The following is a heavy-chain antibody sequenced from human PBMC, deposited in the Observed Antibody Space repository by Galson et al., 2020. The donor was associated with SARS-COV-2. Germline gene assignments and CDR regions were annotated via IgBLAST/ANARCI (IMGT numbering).Heavy chain of an antibody. Sequence: SVKVSCKASGGTFSSYAISWVRQAPGQGLEWMGGIIPILGIANYAQKFQGRATITADKSTSTAYMELSSLRSEDTAVYYCAGHPNYNYGMDVWGQGTTVTVSS. V-gene: IGHV1-69*10. CDR3: AGHPNYNYGMDV. CDR2: IIPILGIA. CDR1: GGTFSSYA. J-gene: IGHJ6*02.